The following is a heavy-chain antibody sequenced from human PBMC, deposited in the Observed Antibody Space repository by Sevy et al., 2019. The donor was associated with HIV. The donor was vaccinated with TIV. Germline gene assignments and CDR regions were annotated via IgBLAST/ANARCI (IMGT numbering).Heavy chain of an antibody. D-gene: IGHD3-16*01. J-gene: IGHJ6*03. Sequence: ASVKVSCKASGYTFTSYGISWVRQAPGQRLEWMGWISADNGNTNYAQKLQGRVTMTTDTSTSTAYMELRSLRSDDTAVYYCATAILGDYYYYYMDVWGKGTTVTVSS. CDR2: ISADNGNT. CDR1: GYTFTSYG. V-gene: IGHV1-18*01. CDR3: ATAILGDYYYYYMDV.